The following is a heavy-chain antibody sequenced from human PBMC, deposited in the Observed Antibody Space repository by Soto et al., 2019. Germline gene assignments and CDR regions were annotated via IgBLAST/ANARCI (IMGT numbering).Heavy chain of an antibody. CDR3: ARDLGPQWLVYHDAFDL. J-gene: IGHJ3*01. D-gene: IGHD6-19*01. V-gene: IGHV1-18*01. CDR1: GYTFTSYG. Sequence: GASVKVSCKASGYTFTSYGINWVRQAPGQGLEWMGWISAYSGNTNSAQKSQGRVTMTTDTSTSTAYMELRSLRADDTAVYYCARDLGPQWLVYHDAFDLWGQGTMVTVSS. CDR2: ISAYSGNT.